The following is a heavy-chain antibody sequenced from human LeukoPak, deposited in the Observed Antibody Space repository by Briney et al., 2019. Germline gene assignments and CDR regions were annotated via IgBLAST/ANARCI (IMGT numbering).Heavy chain of an antibody. V-gene: IGHV1-2*02. CDR2: INPNSGGT. J-gene: IGHJ4*02. CDR1: GYTFTGYY. Sequence: ASVKVSCKASGYTFTGYYMHWVRQAPGQGLEWMGWINPNSGGTNYALKFQDRVTMTRDTSISTAYMELSRLRSDDTAVYYCARDWAGNDYMFYYWGQGTLVTVSS. CDR3: ARDWAGNDYMFYY. D-gene: IGHD4-11*01.